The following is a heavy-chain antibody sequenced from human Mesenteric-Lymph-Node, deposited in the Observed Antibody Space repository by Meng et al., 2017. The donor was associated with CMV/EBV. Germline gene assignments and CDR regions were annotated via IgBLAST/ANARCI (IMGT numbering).Heavy chain of an antibody. CDR1: GYTFTGYY. V-gene: IGHV1-2*02. Sequence: ASVKVSCKASGYTFTGYYMHWVRQAPGQGLEWMGWINPNSGGTNYAQKFQGRVTMTRDTSISTAYMELSRLRSDDTAVYYCASDEDYSSSLNAFDIWGQGTMVTVSS. D-gene: IGHD6-6*01. J-gene: IGHJ3*02. CDR2: INPNSGGT. CDR3: ASDEDYSSSLNAFDI.